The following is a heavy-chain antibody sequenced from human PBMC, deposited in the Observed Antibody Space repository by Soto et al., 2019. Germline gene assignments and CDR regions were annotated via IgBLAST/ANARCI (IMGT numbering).Heavy chain of an antibody. Sequence: ASVKVSCKASGGTFSSYAISWVRQAPGQGLEWMGGIIPIFGTANYAQKSQGRVTITADKSTSTAYMELSSLRSEDTAVYYCASGIEKYYDSSGYLAAGFGMDVWGQGTTVTVSS. J-gene: IGHJ6*02. V-gene: IGHV1-69*06. CDR3: ASGIEKYYDSSGYLAAGFGMDV. D-gene: IGHD3-22*01. CDR1: GGTFSSYA. CDR2: IIPIFGTA.